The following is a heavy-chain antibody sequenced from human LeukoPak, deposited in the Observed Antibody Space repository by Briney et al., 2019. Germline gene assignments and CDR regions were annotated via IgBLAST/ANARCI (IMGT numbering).Heavy chain of an antibody. Sequence: GRSLRLSCAASGFTFDDYAMHWVRQALGKGLEWVSGISWNSGNIGYADSVKGRFTISRDNAKNSLYLQMNSLRAEDMALCYCAKATGYSSGWAAFDIWGQGTMVTVSS. V-gene: IGHV3-9*03. D-gene: IGHD6-19*01. CDR2: ISWNSGNI. CDR3: AKATGYSSGWAAFDI. J-gene: IGHJ3*02. CDR1: GFTFDDYA.